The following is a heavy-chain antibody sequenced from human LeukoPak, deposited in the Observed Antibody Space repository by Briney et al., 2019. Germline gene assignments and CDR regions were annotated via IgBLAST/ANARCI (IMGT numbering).Heavy chain of an antibody. CDR2: IYYSGST. D-gene: IGHD3-10*01. V-gene: IGHV4-31*03. CDR3: ARDGSGSYYRDAFDI. J-gene: IGHJ3*02. Sequence: SETLSLTCTVSGGSISSGGYYWSWIRRHPGKGLEWIGYIYYSGSTYYNPSLKSRVTISVDTSKNQFSLKLSSVTAADTAVYYCARDGSGSYYRDAFDIWGQGTMVTVSS. CDR1: GGSISSGGYY.